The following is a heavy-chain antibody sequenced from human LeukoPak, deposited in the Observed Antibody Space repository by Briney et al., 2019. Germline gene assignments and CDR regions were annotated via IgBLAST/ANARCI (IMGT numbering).Heavy chain of an antibody. V-gene: IGHV1-46*01. CDR2: INPTSDFT. Sequence: ASVTVSCKASGYTFTSYYMHWVRQAPGQGLEWMGIINPTSDFTTYAQKFRGRVTMTRDMSTNTVYMELSSLRSEDTAVYYCARGGLVEYSYGFFSTSQYNWLDPWGQGTLVTVSS. CDR3: ARGGLVEYSYGFFSTSQYNWLDP. CDR1: GYTFTSYY. D-gene: IGHD5-18*01. J-gene: IGHJ5*02.